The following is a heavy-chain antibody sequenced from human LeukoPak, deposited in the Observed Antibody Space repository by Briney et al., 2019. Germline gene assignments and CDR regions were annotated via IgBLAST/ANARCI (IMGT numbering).Heavy chain of an antibody. CDR2: ISASGNTM. CDR3: ARHTGYCSGGSCYLLNWFDP. CDR1: GFSFSDYE. J-gene: IGHJ5*02. V-gene: IGHV3-48*03. D-gene: IGHD2-15*01. Sequence: GGSLRLSCAVSGFSFSDYEINWVRQAPGKGLEWVAFISASGNTMYYADSVKGRFTVSRDNAKNSLYLQMSSLRADDTAVYYCARHTGYCSGGSCYLLNWFDPWGQGTLVTVSS.